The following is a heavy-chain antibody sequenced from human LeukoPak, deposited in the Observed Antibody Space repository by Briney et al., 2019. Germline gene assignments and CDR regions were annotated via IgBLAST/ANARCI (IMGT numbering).Heavy chain of an antibody. D-gene: IGHD2-15*01. CDR3: ARKLGYCSGGSCYLCDY. CDR2: ISAYNGNT. V-gene: IGHV1-18*01. CDR1: GGTFSSYA. J-gene: IGHJ4*02. Sequence: VASVKVSCKASGGTFSSYAISWVRQAPGQGLEWMGWISAYNGNTNYAQKLQGRVTMTTDTSTSTAYMELRSLRSDDTAVYYCARKLGYCSGGSCYLCDYWGQGTLVTVSS.